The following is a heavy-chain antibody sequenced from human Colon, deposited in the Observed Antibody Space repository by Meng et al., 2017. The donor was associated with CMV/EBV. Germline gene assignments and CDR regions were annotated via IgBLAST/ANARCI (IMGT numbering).Heavy chain of an antibody. D-gene: IGHD5-18*01. CDR1: GFTFSSYA. CDR3: AKGRAGGYTYGYFDY. V-gene: IGHV3-23*01. J-gene: IGHJ4*02. CDR2: ISGSGSST. Sequence: GSLRLSCAASGFTFSSYAMSWVRQAPGKGLEWVSAISGSGSSTYYADSVKGRFTISRDISKNMLYLQMNSLRAEDTAVYYCAKGRAGGYTYGYFDYWGQGTLVTVSS.